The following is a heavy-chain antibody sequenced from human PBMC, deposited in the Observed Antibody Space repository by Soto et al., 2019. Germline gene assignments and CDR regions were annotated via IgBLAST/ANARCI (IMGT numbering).Heavy chain of an antibody. V-gene: IGHV3-21*01. CDR3: AREAAAGLRDFDY. CDR2: ISSSSSYI. D-gene: IGHD6-13*01. CDR1: GFTFSSYS. Sequence: GGSLRLSCAASGFTFSSYSMNWVRQAPGKGLEWVSSISSSSSYIYYADSVKGRFTISRDNAKNSLYLQMNSLRAEDTAVYYCAREAAAGLRDFDYWGQGTLVTVSS. J-gene: IGHJ4*02.